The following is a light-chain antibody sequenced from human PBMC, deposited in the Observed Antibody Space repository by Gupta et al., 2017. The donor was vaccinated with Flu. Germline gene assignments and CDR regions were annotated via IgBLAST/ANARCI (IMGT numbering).Light chain of an antibody. V-gene: IGKV1-39*01. CDR2: AAS. J-gene: IGKJ4*01. CDR1: QSISSY. CDR3: QLNYSNPPVS. Sequence: DIQMTQSPSSLSASVGDRVTITCRASQSISSYLNWYQQKPGKAPKLLIYAASSLQSGVPSRFSGSGYGTDVTLTISSRQPEDFATYYCQLNYSNPPVSFGGGTRVEIK.